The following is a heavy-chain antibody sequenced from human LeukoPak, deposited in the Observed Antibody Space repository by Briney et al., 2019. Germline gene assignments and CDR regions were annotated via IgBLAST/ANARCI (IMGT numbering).Heavy chain of an antibody. D-gene: IGHD3-22*01. CDR1: GFTFSSYS. CDR3: ARGLARTDSSAVSRGY. Sequence: GGSLRLSCAASGFTFSSYSMNWVRQAPGKGLEWIPSISSSSSYIYYADSVKGRFTISRDNAKNSLYLQMNSLRAEDTAVYYCARGLARTDSSAVSRGYWGQGTLVTVSS. CDR2: ISSSSSYI. V-gene: IGHV3-21*01. J-gene: IGHJ4*02.